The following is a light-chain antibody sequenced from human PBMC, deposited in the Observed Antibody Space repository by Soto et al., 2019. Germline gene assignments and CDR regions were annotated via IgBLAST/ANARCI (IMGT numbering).Light chain of an antibody. CDR1: QSISSW. V-gene: IGKV1-5*03. CDR2: KAS. Sequence: IQMTQSPSSLSASVGDRVTITCRASQSISSWLAWYQQKPGKAPKLLIYKASSLESGVPSRFSGSGSGTEFTLTISSLQPEDFAVYYCQQYNNWPPITFGQGTRLEIK. CDR3: QQYNNWPPIT. J-gene: IGKJ5*01.